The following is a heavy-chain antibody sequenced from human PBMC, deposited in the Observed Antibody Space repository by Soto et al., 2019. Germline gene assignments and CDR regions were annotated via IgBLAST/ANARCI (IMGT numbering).Heavy chain of an antibody. CDR2: INWNGGST. CDR3: AILAEPGYSYGSGY. D-gene: IGHD5-18*01. Sequence: EVQLVESGGGVVRPGGSLRLSCAASGFTFDDYGMSWVRQAPGKGLEWVSGINWNGGSTGYADSVKGRFTISRDNXXSSLYLQMNSLRAEDTALYYCAILAEPGYSYGSGYWGQGTLVTVSS. CDR1: GFTFDDYG. J-gene: IGHJ4*02. V-gene: IGHV3-20*04.